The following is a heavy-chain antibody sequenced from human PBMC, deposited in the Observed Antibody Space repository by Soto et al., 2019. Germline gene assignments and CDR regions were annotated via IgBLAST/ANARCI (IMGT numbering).Heavy chain of an antibody. CDR1: GFTFDDYG. J-gene: IGHJ6*03. Sequence: GGSLRLSCAASGFTFDDYGMSWVRQAPGKGLEWVSGINWNGGSTGYADSVKGRFTISRDNAKNSLYLQMNSLRAEDTALYHCARETSTVRYYYYYYMDVWGKGTTVTVSS. D-gene: IGHD4-4*01. V-gene: IGHV3-20*01. CDR3: ARETSTVRYYYYYYMDV. CDR2: INWNGGST.